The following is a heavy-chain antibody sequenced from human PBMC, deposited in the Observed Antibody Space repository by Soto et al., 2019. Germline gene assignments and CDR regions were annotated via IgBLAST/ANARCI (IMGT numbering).Heavy chain of an antibody. CDR2: IYYSGST. CDR3: ARDLFDSNYRNYYYYGMDV. D-gene: IGHD4-4*01. Sequence: SETLSLTCTVSGGSISSGDYYWSWIRQPPGKGLEWIGYIYYSGSTYYNPSLKSRVTISVDTSKNQFSLKLSSVTAADTAVYYCARDLFDSNYRNYYYYGMDVWGQGTTITAP. J-gene: IGHJ6*02. CDR1: GGSISSGDYY. V-gene: IGHV4-30-4*01.